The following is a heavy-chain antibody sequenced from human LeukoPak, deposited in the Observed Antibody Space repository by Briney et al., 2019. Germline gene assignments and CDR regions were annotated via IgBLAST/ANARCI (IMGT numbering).Heavy chain of an antibody. CDR1: GFTFSSYA. CDR2: ISGRGGRT. D-gene: IGHD1-26*01. CDR3: AKRVNSGSYSFDY. J-gene: IGHJ4*02. V-gene: IGHV3-23*01. Sequence: PPGGSLRLSCAASGFTFSSYAMSWVRQAPGKGREWVSAISGRGGRTYYADSVKGRFTTSRVNSKNPRYLQMNSPRAEDRAVYYCAKRVNSGSYSFDYWGQGTLVTVSS.